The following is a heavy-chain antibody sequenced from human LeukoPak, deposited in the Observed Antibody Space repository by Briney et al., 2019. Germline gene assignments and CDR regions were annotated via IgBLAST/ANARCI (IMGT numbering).Heavy chain of an antibody. D-gene: IGHD6-19*01. Sequence: GESLKISCKGSGYSFTNYWIGWVRQMPGKGLEWMGIIYPGDSATRYSPSFQGQVTISADKSIDTAYLQWSSLKASDTAIYYCARQGGQWPVQGAFDIWGQGTMVTVSS. CDR2: IYPGDSAT. CDR1: GYSFTNYW. CDR3: ARQGGQWPVQGAFDI. V-gene: IGHV5-51*01. J-gene: IGHJ3*02.